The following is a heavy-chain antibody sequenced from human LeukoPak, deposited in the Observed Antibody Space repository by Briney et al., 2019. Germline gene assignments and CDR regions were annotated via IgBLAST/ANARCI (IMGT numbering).Heavy chain of an antibody. CDR2: IIPIFGTA. D-gene: IGHD3-3*01. CDR3: ARGEPTYYGFWSGYPLFDY. Sequence: SVKVSCKASGGTFSSYAISWVRQAPGQGLEWMGGIIPIFGTANYAQKFQGRVTITADESTSTAYMELSSLRSEDTAVYYCARGEPTYYGFWSGYPLFDYWGQGTLVTVSS. CDR1: GGTFSSYA. J-gene: IGHJ4*02. V-gene: IGHV1-69*01.